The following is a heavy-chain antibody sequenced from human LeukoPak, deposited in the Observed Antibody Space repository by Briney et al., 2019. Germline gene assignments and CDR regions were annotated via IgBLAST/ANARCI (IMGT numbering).Heavy chain of an antibody. J-gene: IGHJ3*02. Sequence: PGGSLRLSCAASGFTFSSYEMNWVRQAPGKGLEWVSYISSSGSTIYYADSVKGRFTISRDNAKNSLYLQMNSLRAEDTAVYYCARDPGDAFDIWGQGTMVTVFS. CDR1: GFTFSSYE. V-gene: IGHV3-48*03. CDR2: ISSSGSTI. D-gene: IGHD7-27*01. CDR3: ARDPGDAFDI.